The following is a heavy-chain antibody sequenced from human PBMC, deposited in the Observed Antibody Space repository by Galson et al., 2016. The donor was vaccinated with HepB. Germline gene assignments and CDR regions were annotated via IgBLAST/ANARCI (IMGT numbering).Heavy chain of an antibody. Sequence: SLRLSCAASGFTFRNYAMRWVRQAPGKGLECVAAISFNGTNKDYADSVKGRFTISRDNSKNMLYLQMNSLRADDTAVYYCEKFDVWGQGTLVTVSS. V-gene: IGHV3-30*04. CDR2: ISFNGTNK. J-gene: IGHJ3*01. CDR3: EKFDV. CDR1: GFTFRNYA.